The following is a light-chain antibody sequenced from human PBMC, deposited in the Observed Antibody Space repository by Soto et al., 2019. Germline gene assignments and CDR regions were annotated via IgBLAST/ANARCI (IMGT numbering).Light chain of an antibody. CDR3: MQALHTPR. J-gene: IGKJ1*01. CDR2: LAS. Sequence: EIVVTQSPLSLAVTPGEPASISCRSSQSLLQSNGYVYLDWYLQKPGQSPQLLIYLASNRASGVPDRFSGSGSGTDFTLKISRMEAEDVGIYYCMQALHTPRFGQGTKVDIK. CDR1: QSLLQSNGYVY. V-gene: IGKV2-28*01.